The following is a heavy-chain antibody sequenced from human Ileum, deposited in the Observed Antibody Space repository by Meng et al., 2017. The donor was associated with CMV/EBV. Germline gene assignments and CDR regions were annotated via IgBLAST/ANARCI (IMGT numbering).Heavy chain of an antibody. J-gene: IGHJ4*02. Sequence: QAQLQEAGPGLVKPSTTLSITFTVARGSLGGGYYWNWIRQPAGKGLEWIGRIYTSGSTNYNPPLKSRFTISVDTSKNQFSLNLTSVTAADTAVYYCARDSAWLIDQWGQGTLVTVSS. CDR2: IYTSGST. V-gene: IGHV4-61*02. CDR1: RGSLGGGYY. D-gene: IGHD6-19*01. CDR3: ARDSAWLIDQ.